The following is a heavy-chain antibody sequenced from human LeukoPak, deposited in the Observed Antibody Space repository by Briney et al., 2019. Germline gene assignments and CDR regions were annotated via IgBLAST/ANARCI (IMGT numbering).Heavy chain of an antibody. D-gene: IGHD3-22*01. CDR2: INPNSGGT. Sequence: ASVKVSCKASGYTFTGYYMHWVRQAPGQGLEWMGWINPNSGGTNYAQKFQGRVTMTRDTSISTAYMELSRLRSDDTAVYYCASLRYYDSSGFDYWGQGTLVTVSS. V-gene: IGHV1-2*02. J-gene: IGHJ4*02. CDR3: ASLRYYDSSGFDY. CDR1: GYTFTGYY.